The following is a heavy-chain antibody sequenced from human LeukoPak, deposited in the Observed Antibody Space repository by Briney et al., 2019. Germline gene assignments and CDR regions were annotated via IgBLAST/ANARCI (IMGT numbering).Heavy chain of an antibody. D-gene: IGHD2-2*01. CDR3: ARHNPPPTGFCSGTSCFMSGSQYFYMDV. CDR2: IYSTGTT. CDR1: GGPISGYF. J-gene: IGHJ6*03. V-gene: IGHV4-4*09. Sequence: SETLSLTCTVSGGPISGYFWSWIRQPPGKGPEWIGYIYSTGTTNYSPSLSSRVTISVDTSKNQLSLNLRFVAATDTAVYHCARHNPPPTGFCSGTSCFMSGSQYFYMDVWGKGTSVTVS.